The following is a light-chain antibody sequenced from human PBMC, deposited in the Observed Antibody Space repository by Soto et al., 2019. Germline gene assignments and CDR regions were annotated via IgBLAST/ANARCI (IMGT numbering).Light chain of an antibody. J-gene: IGKJ4*01. CDR2: DAS. Sequence: EIVLTQSPATLSLSPGNRATLSCRAGQSVSGYLAWYQQKPGQAPRLLIYDASNMATGIPARFSGSGSGTDFTLTITSLEPEDFAVYYCQQRSNWPSTFGGGTKVEI. CDR3: QQRSNWPST. CDR1: QSVSGY. V-gene: IGKV3-11*01.